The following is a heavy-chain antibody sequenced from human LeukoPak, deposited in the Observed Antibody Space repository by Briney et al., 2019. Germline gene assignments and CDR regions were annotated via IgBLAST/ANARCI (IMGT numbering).Heavy chain of an antibody. J-gene: IGHJ6*03. V-gene: IGHV4-59*01. CDR2: ISNNGGT. D-gene: IGHD1-1*01. CDR3: VRDRGPNVHYYIDV. CDR1: GGSFNNDY. Sequence: SETLSPTCSVSGGSFNNDYWSWLRQTPGKGLEWIGYISNNGGTIYNPSLKTRVTISVDTSKNQFFLKLASVTAADTAVYSCVRDRGPNVHYYIDVWGKGTTVTVSS.